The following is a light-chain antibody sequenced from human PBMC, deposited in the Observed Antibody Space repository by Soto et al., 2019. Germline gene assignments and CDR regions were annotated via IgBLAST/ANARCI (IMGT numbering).Light chain of an antibody. J-gene: IGKJ1*01. Sequence: EIVLTQSPGTLSLSTGERATLSCSASQSVSSSYLAWYQQKPGQAPRLLIYGASSRATGIPDRFSGSGSGTDFTLTISRLEPEDFAVYYCQQYGSSSWTFGQGTKVEIK. V-gene: IGKV3-20*01. CDR1: QSVSSSY. CDR2: GAS. CDR3: QQYGSSSWT.